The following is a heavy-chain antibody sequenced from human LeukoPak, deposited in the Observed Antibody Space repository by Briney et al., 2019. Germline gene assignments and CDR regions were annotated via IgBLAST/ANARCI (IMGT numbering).Heavy chain of an antibody. J-gene: IGHJ4*02. CDR3: ARAGSSWYGVDY. D-gene: IGHD6-13*01. Sequence: GASVKVSCKASGYTFTSYDINWVRQATGQGLEWMGWMNPNSGNTGYAQKFQGRVTMTRNTSISTAYMELSSLRSEDTAVYYCARAGSSWYGVDYWGQGTLVTVSS. CDR1: GYTFTSYD. V-gene: IGHV1-8*01. CDR2: MNPNSGNT.